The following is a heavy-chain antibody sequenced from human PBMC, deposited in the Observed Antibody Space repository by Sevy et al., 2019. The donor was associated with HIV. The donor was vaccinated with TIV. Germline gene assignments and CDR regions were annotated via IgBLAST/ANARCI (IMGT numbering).Heavy chain of an antibody. D-gene: IGHD3-22*01. Sequence: ASGKVSCKASGYTFTGYSMHWVRQAPGQGLEWMGWINPNSGGTNYAQKFQGRVTMTRDTSISTAYMELSRLRSDDTAVYYCARVWNSDYYDSSGPNWFDSWGQGTLVTVSS. V-gene: IGHV1-2*02. J-gene: IGHJ5*01. CDR3: ARVWNSDYYDSSGPNWFDS. CDR1: GYTFTGYS. CDR2: INPNSGGT.